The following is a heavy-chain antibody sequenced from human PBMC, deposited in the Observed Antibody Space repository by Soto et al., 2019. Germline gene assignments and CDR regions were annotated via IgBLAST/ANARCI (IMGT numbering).Heavy chain of an antibody. CDR2: MNPNNGNA. V-gene: IGHV1-8*01. J-gene: IGHJ5*02. D-gene: IGHD2-2*01. Sequence: ASVKVSCKASGFTFITYDFSWVRQAAGQGLEWMGWMNPNNGNAGFAQKFRGRINMTRNTSISTAYLELSRLKSDDTAVYFCARRKERSGPLCLDLWGQGTQVTVSS. CDR3: ARRKERSGPLCLDL. CDR1: GFTFITYD.